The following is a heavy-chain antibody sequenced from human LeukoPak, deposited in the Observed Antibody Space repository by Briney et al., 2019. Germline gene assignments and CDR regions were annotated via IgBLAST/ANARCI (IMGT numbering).Heavy chain of an antibody. CDR1: GFSFDDYA. CDR3: AKDSLYSSSWHDY. CDR2: IGWNSGGI. V-gene: IGHV3-9*01. Sequence: PGGSLRLSCAASGFSFDDYAMHWVRQAPGKGLEGVSGIGWNSGGIVYADSVKGRFTISRDNAKNSLYLQMNSLRAEDSAVYYCAKDSLYSSSWHDYWGQGTLVTVSS. D-gene: IGHD6-13*01. J-gene: IGHJ4*02.